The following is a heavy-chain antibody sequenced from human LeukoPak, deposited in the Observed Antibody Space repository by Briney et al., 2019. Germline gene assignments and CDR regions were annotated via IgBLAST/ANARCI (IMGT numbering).Heavy chain of an antibody. CDR3: ASQKYCTNGICYRKYYFDY. V-gene: IGHV3-66*04. Sequence: PGGSLRLSCAASGFTFSSYSMNWVRQAPGKGLEWVSLIYSGGNTYYADSVKGRFTISTDNSKNTLYLQMNSLRAEDTAVYYCASQKYCTNGICYRKYYFDYWGQGTLVTVSS. CDR1: GFTFSSYS. D-gene: IGHD2-8*01. CDR2: IYSGGNT. J-gene: IGHJ4*02.